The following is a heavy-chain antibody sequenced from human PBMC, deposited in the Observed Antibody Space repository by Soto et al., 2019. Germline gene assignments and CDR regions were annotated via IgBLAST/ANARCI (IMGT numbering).Heavy chain of an antibody. CDR2: ISNTSRTI. Sequence: EVHLVESGGGLIQPGGSLRLSCAASGFTFSNYNMDWVRQAPGKGLEWLSYISNTSRTIYYADSVKGRFTISRDNARNSLFLQMNRLRDEDTAVYYCARDGNRGYDMDVWGQGTTVIVSS. CDR3: ARDGNRGYDMDV. V-gene: IGHV3-48*02. D-gene: IGHD1-1*01. J-gene: IGHJ6*02. CDR1: GFTFSNYN.